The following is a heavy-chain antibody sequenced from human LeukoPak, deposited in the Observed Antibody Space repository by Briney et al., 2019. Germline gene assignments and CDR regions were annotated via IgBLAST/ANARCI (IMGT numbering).Heavy chain of an antibody. Sequence: PGGSLRLSCAASGFTVSSYAMHWVRQAPGKGLEWVAVISYDGSNKYYADSVKGRFTISRDNSKNKLYLQMNSLRAEDTAVYYCARGTSYGDLDYWGQGTLVTVSS. CDR2: ISYDGSNK. CDR3: ARGTSYGDLDY. J-gene: IGHJ4*02. V-gene: IGHV3-30-3*01. D-gene: IGHD4-17*01. CDR1: GFTVSSYA.